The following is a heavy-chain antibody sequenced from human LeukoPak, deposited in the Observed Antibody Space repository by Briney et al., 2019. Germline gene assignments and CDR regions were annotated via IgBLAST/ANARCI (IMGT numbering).Heavy chain of an antibody. Sequence: PGGSLRLSCAASGFGVSDHYMNWVRQSPGKGLEWVSGLYNSGDSWYADSVKDRFTISRDNAKNTLYLQMNSLRAEDTAVYYCAAQLLYRFDPWGQGTLVTVSS. CDR1: GFGVSDHY. J-gene: IGHJ5*02. D-gene: IGHD1-1*01. CDR2: LYNSGDS. CDR3: AAQLLYRFDP. V-gene: IGHV3-66*01.